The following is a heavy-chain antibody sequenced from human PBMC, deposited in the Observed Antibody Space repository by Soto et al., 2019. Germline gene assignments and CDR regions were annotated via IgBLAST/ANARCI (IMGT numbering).Heavy chain of an antibody. CDR3: AKNQERELPRVIAF. CDR1: GLTFSNYA. J-gene: IGHJ4*02. D-gene: IGHD3-16*02. V-gene: IGHV3-23*01. Sequence: EVRLLESGGGLVKPGGSLRLSCATSGLTFSNYAMSWVRQAPGGGLEWVSSMSGSSSTTYYADSVRGRFTISRDRSKNPLYLQMSSLRAEDTALYYCAKNQERELPRVIAFWGQGTLVTVSS. CDR2: MSGSSSTT.